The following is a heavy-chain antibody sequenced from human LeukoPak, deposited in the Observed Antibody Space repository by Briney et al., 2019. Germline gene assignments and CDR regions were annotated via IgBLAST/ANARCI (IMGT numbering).Heavy chain of an antibody. D-gene: IGHD4-17*01. CDR3: AKDRTVNPCLFDP. J-gene: IGHJ5*02. Sequence: GGSLRLSCAASGFTFSGYSMNWVRQAPGKGLEWVSGISGNGNSPYYADSVKGWFTISRDNSKNTLYLQMNSLKAEDTAVYHCAKDRTVNPCLFDPWGQGTLVTVSS. CDR1: GFTFSGYS. CDR2: ISGNGNSP. V-gene: IGHV3-23*01.